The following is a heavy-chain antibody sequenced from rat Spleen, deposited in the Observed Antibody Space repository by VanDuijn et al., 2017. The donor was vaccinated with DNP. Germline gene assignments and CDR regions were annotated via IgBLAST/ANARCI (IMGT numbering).Heavy chain of an antibody. CDR2: MSNGGNT. CDR1: GFSPTDYS. J-gene: IGHJ2*01. V-gene: IGHV2-6*01. Sequence: QVQLKESGPGLVQPSQTLSLTCTVSGFSPTDYSVAWVRQPPGKGLEWVAAMSNGGNTYYNSVLKSRLSISRDTSRSQVFLKMNSLQTEDTAMYFCARSDYSDGTYYYGYFDYWGQGVMVTVSS. D-gene: IGHD1-12*02. CDR3: ARSDYSDGTYYYGYFDY.